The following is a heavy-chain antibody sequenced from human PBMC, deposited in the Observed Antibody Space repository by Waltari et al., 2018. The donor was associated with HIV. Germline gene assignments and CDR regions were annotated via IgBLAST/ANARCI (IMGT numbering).Heavy chain of an antibody. V-gene: IGHV3-33*05. D-gene: IGHD3-10*01. CDR3: ARRGVLTYYYTMDV. CDR2: LSYDGSDK. CDR1: GFTFSNPG. J-gene: IGHJ6*02. Sequence: QVQLVESGGGVVQPGRSLRLSCAASGFTFSNPGMHWIRQAPGKGLEWVAVLSYDGSDKYYADSVRGRFTISRVNSKNTLYLQMNNLRAEDTAVYFCARRGVLTYYYTMDVWGQGTTVTVSS.